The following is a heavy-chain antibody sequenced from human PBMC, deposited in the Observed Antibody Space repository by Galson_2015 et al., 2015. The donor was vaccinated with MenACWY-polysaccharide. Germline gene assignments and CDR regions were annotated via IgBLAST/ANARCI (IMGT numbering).Heavy chain of an antibody. Sequence: SVKVSCKASGYTFTNYGISWVRQAPGQGLEWMAWISAYNGNTNYAQKLQGRVTMTTDTSTSTAYMELRSLRSDDTAAYYCARGAPSGSYYFDYWGQGTLVTVSS. CDR3: ARGAPSGSYYFDY. J-gene: IGHJ4*02. V-gene: IGHV1-18*01. CDR2: ISAYNGNT. D-gene: IGHD1-26*01. CDR1: GYTFTNYG.